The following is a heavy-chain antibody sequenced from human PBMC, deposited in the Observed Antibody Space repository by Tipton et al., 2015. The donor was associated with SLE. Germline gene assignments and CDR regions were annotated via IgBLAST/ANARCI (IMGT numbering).Heavy chain of an antibody. CDR3: ARGSSGHGGWFDP. V-gene: IGHV4-4*07. Sequence: TLSLTCTVSGGSISRYYWGWIRQPAGKGLEWIGRIHTGGNTKYNPSLESRVTLSVDASKDQFSLRLTSVTAADTAVYYCARGSSGHGGWFDPWGQGTLVTVSS. CDR2: IHTGGNT. CDR1: GGSISRYY. J-gene: IGHJ5*02. D-gene: IGHD6-19*01.